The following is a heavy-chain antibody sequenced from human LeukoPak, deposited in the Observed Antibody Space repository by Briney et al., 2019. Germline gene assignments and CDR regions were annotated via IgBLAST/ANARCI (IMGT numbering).Heavy chain of an antibody. D-gene: IGHD6-19*01. Sequence: GGSLRLSCAASGFTFSSYAMSWVRQAPGKGLEWVSAISGSGGSTYYADSVKGRFTISRDNSKNTLYLQMNSLRAEDTAVYYCAKVGEHSSGWYGYYYGMDVWGQGTTVTVSS. V-gene: IGHV3-23*01. CDR3: AKVGEHSSGWYGYYYGMDV. CDR2: ISGSGGST. J-gene: IGHJ6*02. CDR1: GFTFSSYA.